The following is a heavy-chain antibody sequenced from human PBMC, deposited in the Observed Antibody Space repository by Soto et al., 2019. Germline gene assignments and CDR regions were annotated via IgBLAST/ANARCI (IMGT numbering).Heavy chain of an antibody. J-gene: IGHJ5*02. Sequence: SETLSLTCTVSGGSISSGDYYWSWIRQPPGKGLEWIGYIYYSGSTNYNPSLKSRVTISVDTSKNQFSLKLSSVTAADTAVYYCARGTLYSSSWLYTWGWFDPWGQGTLVTVSS. CDR2: IYYSGST. CDR3: ARGTLYSSSWLYTWGWFDP. D-gene: IGHD6-13*01. V-gene: IGHV4-30-4*02. CDR1: GGSISSGDYY.